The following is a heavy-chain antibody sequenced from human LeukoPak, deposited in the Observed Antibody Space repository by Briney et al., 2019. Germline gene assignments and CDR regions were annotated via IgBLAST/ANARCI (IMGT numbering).Heavy chain of an antibody. CDR3: ARGQVVREY. CDR1: GYSISSGYY. CDR2: IYHTGET. J-gene: IGHJ4*02. D-gene: IGHD2-15*01. V-gene: IGHV4-38-2*02. Sequence: SETLSLTCTVAGYSISSGYYWGWLRQSPGKGLEWIASIYHTGETHYHPSLKSRVTISVDTSKNQFSLKLSSVTAADTAVYYCARGQVVREYWGQGTLVTVSS.